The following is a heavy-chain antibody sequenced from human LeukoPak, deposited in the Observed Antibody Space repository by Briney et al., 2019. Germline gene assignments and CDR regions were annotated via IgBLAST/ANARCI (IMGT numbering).Heavy chain of an antibody. J-gene: IGHJ6*02. Sequence: PGGSLRLSCAASGFTFSSYWMSWVRQAPGKGLEWVANIKQDGSEKYYVDSVKGRFTISRDNAKNSLYLQMNSLRAEDTAVYYCAKDSQGGSYYYGMDVWGQGTTVTVSS. CDR2: IKQDGSEK. CDR3: AKDSQGGSYYYGMDV. D-gene: IGHD1-26*01. V-gene: IGHV3-7*01. CDR1: GFTFSSYW.